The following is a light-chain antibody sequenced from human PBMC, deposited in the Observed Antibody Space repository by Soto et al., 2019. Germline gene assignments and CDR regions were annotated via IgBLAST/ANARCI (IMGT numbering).Light chain of an antibody. CDR2: AAS. V-gene: IGKV3-15*01. Sequence: EIVMTQSPATLSVSPGERASLSCRASQSVSSNLAWYQQRPGQAPRLLIYAASTRATGIPARFGGSGSGTQFTLTISSLQSEDFAVYYCQQYGGSPRTFGQGTKVE. CDR3: QQYGGSPRT. J-gene: IGKJ1*01. CDR1: QSVSSN.